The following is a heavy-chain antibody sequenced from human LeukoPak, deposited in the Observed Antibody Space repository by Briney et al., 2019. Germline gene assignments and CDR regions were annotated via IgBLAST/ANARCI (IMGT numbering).Heavy chain of an antibody. D-gene: IGHD3-10*01. CDR2: IHDTGST. CDR1: GGSIGSYY. CDR3: ARGRSGGDWFDP. Sequence: SETLSLTCTVSGGSIGSYYWSWIRQPPGKGLEWIGYIHDTGSTKYNPSLKSRVTISVDTSRNHLPLNLTSVTAADTAVYYCARGRSGGDWFDPWGQGTLVTVSS. V-gene: IGHV4-59*01. J-gene: IGHJ5*02.